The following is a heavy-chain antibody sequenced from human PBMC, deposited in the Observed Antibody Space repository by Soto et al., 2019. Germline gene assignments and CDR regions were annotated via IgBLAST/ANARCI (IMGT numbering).Heavy chain of an antibody. CDR3: ARKRFKFDY. CDR2: INHSGST. V-gene: IGHV4-34*01. Sequence: SETLSLTCAVYGGSFSGYYWSWIRQPPGKGLEWIGEINHSGSTNYNPSLKSRVTISVDTSKNQFSLKLSSVTAADTAVYYCARKRFKFDYWGQGALVTVSS. CDR1: GGSFSGYY. D-gene: IGHD3-10*01. J-gene: IGHJ4*02.